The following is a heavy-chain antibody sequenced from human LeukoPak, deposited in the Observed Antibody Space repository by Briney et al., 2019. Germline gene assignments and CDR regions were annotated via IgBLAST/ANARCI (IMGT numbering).Heavy chain of an antibody. J-gene: IGHJ5*02. CDR1: GFPFSSYW. CDR2: IKQDGSKK. V-gene: IGHV3-7*01. CDR3: VRHDWFDP. Sequence: GGSLRLSCVASGFPFSSYWMTWVRQAPGKGLEWVANIKQDGSKKSYVDSVKGRFTISRDNAKNSLYLQMDSLRAEDTAIYYCVRHDWFDPWGQGTLVTVSS.